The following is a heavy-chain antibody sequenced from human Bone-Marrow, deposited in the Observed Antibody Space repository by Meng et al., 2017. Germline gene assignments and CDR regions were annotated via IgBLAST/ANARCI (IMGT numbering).Heavy chain of an antibody. CDR1: GDSVSSNSAA. D-gene: IGHD2-2*01. J-gene: IGHJ4*02. CDR2: TYYGSKWSH. V-gene: IGHV6-1*01. CDR3: ARGFAPVAPGAFDY. Sequence: QVQLQQSGPGLVKPSQTLSLTCAISGDSVSSNSAAWNWIRQSPSRGLEWLGRTYYGSKWSHDYAVSVKSRITINADTSKNQFSLQLNSVTPGDTAVYYCARGFAPVAPGAFDYWGQGALVIVSS.